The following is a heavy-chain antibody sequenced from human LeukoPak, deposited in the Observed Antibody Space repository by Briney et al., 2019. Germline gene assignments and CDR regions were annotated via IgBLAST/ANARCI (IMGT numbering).Heavy chain of an antibody. CDR2: IHYRGST. D-gene: IGHD2-2*01. V-gene: IGHV4-59*01. J-gene: IGHJ4*02. CDR3: ARYQLLSPYYFDY. CDR1: GGSISSYY. Sequence: SETLSLTCTVSGGSISSYYWSWIRQPAVKGLEWIGYIHYRGSTNYNPSLKSRVTISVDTSKNQFSLKLSSVTAADTAVYYCARYQLLSPYYFDYWGQGTLVTVSS.